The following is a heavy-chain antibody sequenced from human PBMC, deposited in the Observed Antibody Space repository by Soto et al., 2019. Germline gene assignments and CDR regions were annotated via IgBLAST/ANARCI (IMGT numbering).Heavy chain of an antibody. CDR3: ASNYAYAEGYYWYGIDV. J-gene: IGHJ6*02. V-gene: IGHV3-74*01. Sequence: EVQLVESGGGLVLPGGSLRLSCAASGFTFSRYWMHWVRQAPGKGLVWVSRISSYGSDTHYADSVKGRFTISRDNAKKTRYLQMNSVEADAAAVYYCASNYAYAEGYYWYGIDVWGQGTMVTVSS. CDR1: GFTFSRYW. CDR2: ISSYGSDT. D-gene: IGHD3-16*01.